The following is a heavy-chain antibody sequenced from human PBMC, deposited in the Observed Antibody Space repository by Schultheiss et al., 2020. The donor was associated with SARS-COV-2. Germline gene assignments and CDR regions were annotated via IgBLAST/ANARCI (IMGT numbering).Heavy chain of an antibody. CDR3: TRAAAGTLWDWFDP. CDR1: GISVSNGW. D-gene: IGHD6-13*01. CDR2: IKGNTDGGTI. J-gene: IGHJ5*02. V-gene: IGHV3-15*01. Sequence: GGSLRLSCAASGISVSNGWMSWVRQAPGKGLEWVGRIKGNTDGGTIDYAAPVQGRFTISRDDSKNTLYLQMNNLKTEDTAVYYCTRAAAGTLWDWFDPWGQGTLVTVSS.